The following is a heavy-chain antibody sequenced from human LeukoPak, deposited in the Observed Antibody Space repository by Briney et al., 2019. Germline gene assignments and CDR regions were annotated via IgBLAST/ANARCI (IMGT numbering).Heavy chain of an antibody. D-gene: IGHD2-15*01. Sequence: PSETLSLTCTVSGGSISSYYWSWIRQPPGKGLEWIGYIYYSGSTNYNPSLKSRVTISVDTSKNRFSLKLSSVTAADTAVYYCARDFGSGVDYWGQGTLVTVSS. CDR2: IYYSGST. J-gene: IGHJ4*02. V-gene: IGHV4-59*01. CDR3: ARDFGSGVDY. CDR1: GGSISSYY.